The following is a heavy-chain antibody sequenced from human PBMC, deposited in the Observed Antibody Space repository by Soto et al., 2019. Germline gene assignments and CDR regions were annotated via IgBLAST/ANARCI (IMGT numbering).Heavy chain of an antibody. J-gene: IGHJ6*02. CDR1: GYTFTGYY. V-gene: IGHV1-2*02. CDR2: INPNSGGT. D-gene: IGHD3-22*01. Sequence: ASVKVSCKASGYTFTGYYMHWVRQAPGQGLEWMGWINPNSGGTNYAQKFQGRVTMTRATSISTAYMELSRLRSDDTAVYYCARIYYYDSRGSREYYYGMDVWGQGTTVTVSS. CDR3: ARIYYYDSRGSREYYYGMDV.